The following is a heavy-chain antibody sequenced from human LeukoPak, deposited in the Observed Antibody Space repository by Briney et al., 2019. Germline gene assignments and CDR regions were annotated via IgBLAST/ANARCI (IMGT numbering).Heavy chain of an antibody. J-gene: IGHJ4*02. Sequence: KSSQTLSLTCTVSGGSISSGGHYWSWIRQPPGKGLEWIGYIYYSGSTYYNPSLKSRVTISVDTSKSQFSLNLNSVTAADTAIYYCATSGGSSGWYWGQGTLVTVSS. CDR2: IYYSGST. CDR1: GGSISSGGHY. CDR3: ATSGGSSGWY. D-gene: IGHD6-19*01. V-gene: IGHV4-31*03.